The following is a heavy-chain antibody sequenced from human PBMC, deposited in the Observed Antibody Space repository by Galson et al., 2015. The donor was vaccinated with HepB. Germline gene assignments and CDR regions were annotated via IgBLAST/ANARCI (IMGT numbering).Heavy chain of an antibody. CDR3: ARENWDTGAFDI. CDR1: GFTFSSYG. CDR2: IWYDGSNK. J-gene: IGHJ3*02. Sequence: SLRLSCAASGFTFSSYGMHWVRQAPGKGLEWVAVIWYDGSNKYYADSVKGRFTISRDNSKNTLYLQMNSLRAEDTAVYYCARENWDTGAFDIWGRGTMVTVSS. V-gene: IGHV3-33*01. D-gene: IGHD7-27*01.